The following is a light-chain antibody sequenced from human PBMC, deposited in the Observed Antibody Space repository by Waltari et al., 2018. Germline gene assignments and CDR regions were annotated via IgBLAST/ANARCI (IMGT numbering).Light chain of an antibody. CDR1: QDIGTY. J-gene: IGKJ1*01. CDR3: QQYDTLPQA. Sequence: DIQMTQSPSSLSASVGDSVTITCQASQDIGTYLNWFHQRPGKAPNLLIYDTSNLHTGVPLRFAGSGSGTLFSLTISSLRPEDSGTYYCQQYDTLPQAFGQGTKVEIK. CDR2: DTS. V-gene: IGKV1-33*01.